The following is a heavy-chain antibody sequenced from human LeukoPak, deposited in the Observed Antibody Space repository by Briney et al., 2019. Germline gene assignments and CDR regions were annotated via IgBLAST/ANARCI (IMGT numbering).Heavy chain of an antibody. Sequence: PSETLSLTCTVSGGSISSYYWSWIRQPPVKGLEWIGYIYYSGSTNYNPSLKSRVTISVDTSKNQFSLKLSSVTAADTAVYYCARDNYDFWSGYFYGMDVWGQGTTVTVSS. D-gene: IGHD3-3*01. CDR2: IYYSGST. V-gene: IGHV4-59*01. CDR3: ARDNYDFWSGYFYGMDV. CDR1: GGSISSYY. J-gene: IGHJ6*02.